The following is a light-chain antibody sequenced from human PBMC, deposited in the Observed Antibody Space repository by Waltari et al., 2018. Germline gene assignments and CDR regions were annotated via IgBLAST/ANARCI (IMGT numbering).Light chain of an antibody. CDR1: SSDVGGYDY. V-gene: IGLV2-11*01. Sequence: QSALTQPRSVSGSPGQSVTISCTGTSSDVGGYDYVSWYQQNPGKAPKLMVFDVNRRPSGVPDRSSGSKSGNTASLTISGLQAEDEADYYCCSYAGSYTWVFGTGTKVTVL. CDR3: CSYAGSYTWV. J-gene: IGLJ1*01. CDR2: DVN.